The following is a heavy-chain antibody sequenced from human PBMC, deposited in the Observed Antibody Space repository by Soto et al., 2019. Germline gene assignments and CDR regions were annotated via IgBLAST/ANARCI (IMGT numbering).Heavy chain of an antibody. D-gene: IGHD4-17*01. CDR2: IYHSGST. J-gene: IGHJ4*02. CDR3: ARSQTTVTSYDY. CDR1: DGSISGGGCC. V-gene: IGHV4-30-2*01. Sequence: SQTLSLTCTVADGSISGGGCCCSWIRQPPGKGLEWIGYIYHSGSTYYNPSLKSRVTISVDRSKNQFSLKLSSVTAADTAVYYCARSQTTVTSYDYWGQGTLVTVSS.